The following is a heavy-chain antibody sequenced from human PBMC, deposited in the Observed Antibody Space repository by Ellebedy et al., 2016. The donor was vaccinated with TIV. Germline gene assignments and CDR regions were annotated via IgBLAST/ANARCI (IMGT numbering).Heavy chain of an antibody. CDR1: GFTFSNYA. Sequence: GGPLRLSCAASGFTFSNYAMGWVRQAPGKGLEWVSGISGSGGTTYSADSVKGRFTISRDNSKNTLYLQMNSLRAEDTAIYYCVPGWVGSSYYFDYWGQGTLVTVSS. J-gene: IGHJ4*02. CDR3: VPGWVGSSYYFDY. V-gene: IGHV3-23*01. D-gene: IGHD1-14*01. CDR2: ISGSGGTT.